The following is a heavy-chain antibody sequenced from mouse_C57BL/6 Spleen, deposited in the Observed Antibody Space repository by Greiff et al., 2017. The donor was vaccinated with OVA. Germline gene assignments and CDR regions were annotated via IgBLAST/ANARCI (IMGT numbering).Heavy chain of an antibody. CDR1: GYTFTTYP. CDR3: ARGGYYGYMDYAMDY. CDR2: FHPYNDDT. D-gene: IGHD1-1*01. Sequence: QVQLQQSGAELVKPGASVKMSCKASGYTFTTYPIEWMKQNHGQSLEWIGNFHPYNDDTKYNEKFKGKATLTVEKSSSTVYLELSRLTSDDSAVYYCARGGYYGYMDYAMDYWGQGTSVTVSS. J-gene: IGHJ4*01. V-gene: IGHV1-47*01.